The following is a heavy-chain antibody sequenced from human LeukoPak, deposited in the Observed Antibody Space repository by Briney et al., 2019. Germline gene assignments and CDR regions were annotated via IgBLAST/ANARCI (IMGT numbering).Heavy chain of an antibody. CDR3: AKEGFGGYSNWFDP. D-gene: IGHD2-21*02. V-gene: IGHV4-59*01. Sequence: PSETLSLTCTVSGGSISSYYWSWIRQPPGKGLEWIGYIYYSGSTNYNPSLKSRVTISVDTSKNQFPLKLSSVTATDTAVYYCAKEGFGGYSNWFDPWGQGTLVTVSS. J-gene: IGHJ5*02. CDR1: GGSISSYY. CDR2: IYYSGST.